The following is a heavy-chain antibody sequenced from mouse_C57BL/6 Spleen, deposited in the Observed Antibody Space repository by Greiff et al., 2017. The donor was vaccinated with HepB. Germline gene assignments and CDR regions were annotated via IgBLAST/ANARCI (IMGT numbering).Heavy chain of an antibody. Sequence: EVMLVESEGGLVQPGSSMKLSCTASGFTFSDYYMAWVRQVPEKGLEWVANINYDGSSTYYLDSLKSRFIISRDNAKNILYLQMSSLKSEDTATYYCARGGIYYDYEDWYFDVWGTGTTVTVSS. CDR3: ARGGIYYDYEDWYFDV. D-gene: IGHD2-4*01. V-gene: IGHV5-16*01. CDR2: INYDGSST. J-gene: IGHJ1*03. CDR1: GFTFSDYY.